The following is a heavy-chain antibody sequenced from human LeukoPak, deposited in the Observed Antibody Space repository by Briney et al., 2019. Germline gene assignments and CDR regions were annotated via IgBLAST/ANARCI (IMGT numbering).Heavy chain of an antibody. D-gene: IGHD3-16*02. J-gene: IGHJ4*02. CDR1: GFTFSSYW. V-gene: IGHV3-7*01. CDR2: IKQDGSEK. CDR3: AREGLYDYVWGSYRYTTGGLDY. Sequence: PGGSLRLSCAASGFTFSSYWMSWVRQAPGKGLEWVANIKQDGSEKYYVDSVKGRFTISRDNAKNSLYLQMNSLRAEDTAVYYCAREGLYDYVWGSYRYTTGGLDYWGQGTLVTVSS.